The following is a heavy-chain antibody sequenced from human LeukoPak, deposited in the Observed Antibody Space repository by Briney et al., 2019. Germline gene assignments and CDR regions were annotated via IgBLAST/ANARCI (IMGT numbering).Heavy chain of an antibody. V-gene: IGHV3-30*03. CDR1: GFTFSSYG. CDR2: ISYDGSNK. CDR3: ARGEGIAVAPDYFDY. D-gene: IGHD6-19*01. Sequence: GGSLRLSCAASGFTFSSYGMHWVRQAPGKGLEWVAVISYDGSNKYYADSVKGRFTISRDNSKNTLYLQMNSLRAEDTAVYYCARGEGIAVAPDYFDYWGQGTLVTVSS. J-gene: IGHJ4*02.